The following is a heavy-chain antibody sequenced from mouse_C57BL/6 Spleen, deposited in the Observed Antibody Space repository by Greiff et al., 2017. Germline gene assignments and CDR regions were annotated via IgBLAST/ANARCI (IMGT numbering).Heavy chain of an antibody. V-gene: IGHV14-4*01. CDR2: IDPENGDT. Sequence: EVQRVESGAELVRPGASVKLSCTASGFNIKDDYMHWVKQRPEQGLEWIGWIDPENGDTEYASKFQGKATITADTSSNTAYLQLSSLTSEDTAVYYCTTPLTVVEGFAYWGQGTLVTVSA. CDR1: GFNIKDDY. CDR3: TTPLTVVEGFAY. D-gene: IGHD1-1*01. J-gene: IGHJ3*01.